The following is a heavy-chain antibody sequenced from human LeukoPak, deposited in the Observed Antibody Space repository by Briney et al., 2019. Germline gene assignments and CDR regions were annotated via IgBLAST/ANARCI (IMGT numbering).Heavy chain of an antibody. CDR2: ISYDGSNQ. CDR3: AKENSSGWLDYYCGIDV. CDR1: GFTFGVYG. Sequence: GGSLRLSCAASGFTFGVYGMHWVRQAPGKGLEGVAVISYDGSNQYYADSVEGRFTISRDNSKNTLYLQMNTLRGEDTAVYYCAKENSSGWLDYYCGIDVWGQGTTVTVSS. V-gene: IGHV3-30*18. D-gene: IGHD6-19*01. J-gene: IGHJ6*02.